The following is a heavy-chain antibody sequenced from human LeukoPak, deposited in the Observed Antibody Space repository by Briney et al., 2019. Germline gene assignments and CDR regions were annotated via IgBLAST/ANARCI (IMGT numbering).Heavy chain of an antibody. J-gene: IGHJ4*02. D-gene: IGHD6-19*01. CDR2: INPNSGGT. CDR1: GYTFTGHY. V-gene: IGHV1-2*06. CDR3: ARSSGWSRGFSGGDY. Sequence: GASVKVSCKASGYTFTGHYMHWVRQAPGQGLEWMGRINPNSGGTNYAQKFQGRVTMTRYTSISTAYMELSRLRSDDTAVYYCARSSGWSRGFSGGDYWGQGTLVTVSS.